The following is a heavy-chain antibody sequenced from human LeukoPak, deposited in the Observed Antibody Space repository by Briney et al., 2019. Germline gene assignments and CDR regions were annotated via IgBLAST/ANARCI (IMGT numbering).Heavy chain of an antibody. D-gene: IGHD3-10*01. CDR1: GFTFNGYA. Sequence: GGSLRLSCAASGFTFNGYAMHWVRQAPGKGLKWVALIWYDGSNKYHTDSVKGRFTVSRDNSKNTLYLQMSTLRAEDTAVYYCARDDYGSGAYFDLWGQGTLVTVSA. CDR2: IWYDGSNK. CDR3: ARDDYGSGAYFDL. J-gene: IGHJ4*02. V-gene: IGHV3-33*01.